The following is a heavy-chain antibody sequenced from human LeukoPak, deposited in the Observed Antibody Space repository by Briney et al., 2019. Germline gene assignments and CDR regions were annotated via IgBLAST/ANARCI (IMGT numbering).Heavy chain of an antibody. CDR3: ARRGTYDFWSGRYYFDY. CDR1: GGSFSGYY. V-gene: IGHV4-34*01. Sequence: SETLSLTCAVYGGSFSGYYWSWIRQPPGKGLEWIGEINHSGSTNHNPSLKSRVTISVDTSKNQFSLKLSSVTAADTAVYYCARRGTYDFWSGRYYFDYWGQGTLVTVSS. CDR2: INHSGST. D-gene: IGHD3-3*01. J-gene: IGHJ4*02.